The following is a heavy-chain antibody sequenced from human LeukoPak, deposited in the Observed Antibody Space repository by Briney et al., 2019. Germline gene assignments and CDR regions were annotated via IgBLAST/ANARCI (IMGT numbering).Heavy chain of an antibody. CDR3: ASLPRTGTTFARAPGDY. J-gene: IGHJ4*02. Sequence: GGSLRLSCAASGFTFSSYAMHWVRQAPGKGLEWVAVISYDGSNKYYADSVKGRFTISRDNSKNTLYLQMNSLRAEDTAVYYCASLPRTGTTFARAPGDYWGQGTLVTVSS. CDR2: ISYDGSNK. V-gene: IGHV3-30*01. D-gene: IGHD1-7*01. CDR1: GFTFSSYA.